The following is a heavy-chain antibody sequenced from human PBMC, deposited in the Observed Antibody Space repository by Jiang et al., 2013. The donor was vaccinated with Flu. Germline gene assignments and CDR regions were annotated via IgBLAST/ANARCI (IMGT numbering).Heavy chain of an antibody. CDR2: LYWDGNK. V-gene: IGHV2-5*02. J-gene: IGHJ1*01. D-gene: IGHD7-27*01. CDR3: AHDPSDWGTEYFQH. CDR1: GFSLSAGGVG. Sequence: KPTQTLTLTCSFSGFSLSAGGVGVGWIRQPPGKALEWLAILYWDGNKLYSPSLKSRLTITKDTSKNQVVLTMTNVDPMDTATYYCAHDPSDWGTEYFQHWGQGTLVTVSS.